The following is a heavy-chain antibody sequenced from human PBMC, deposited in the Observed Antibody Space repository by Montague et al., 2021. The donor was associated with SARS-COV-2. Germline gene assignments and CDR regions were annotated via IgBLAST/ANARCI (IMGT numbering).Heavy chain of an antibody. Sequence: PALVKPTQTLTLTCTFSGFSLSTSGMCVSWIRQPPGKALELLALIDWDDDKYYSTSLKTRLTISKDTSKNQVVLTMTNMDPVDTATYYCARIRDYDILTGSYSGFDYWGQGTLVTVSS. V-gene: IGHV2-70*01. CDR1: GFSLSTSGMC. J-gene: IGHJ4*02. D-gene: IGHD3-9*01. CDR2: IDWDDDK. CDR3: ARIRDYDILTGSYSGFDY.